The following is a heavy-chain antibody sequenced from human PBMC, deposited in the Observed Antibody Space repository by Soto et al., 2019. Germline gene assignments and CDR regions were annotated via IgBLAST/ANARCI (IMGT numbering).Heavy chain of an antibody. D-gene: IGHD3-16*02. CDR1: GGTFSSYA. CDR3: ARGLHDYVWGSYRWKMYYFDY. CDR2: IIPIFGTA. J-gene: IGHJ4*02. V-gene: IGHV1-69*06. Sequence: SVKVSCKASGGTFSSYAISWVRQAPGQGLEWMGGIIPIFGTANYAQKFQGRVTITADKSTSTAYMELSSLRSEDTAVYYCARGLHDYVWGSYRWKMYYFDYWGQGTLVTVSS.